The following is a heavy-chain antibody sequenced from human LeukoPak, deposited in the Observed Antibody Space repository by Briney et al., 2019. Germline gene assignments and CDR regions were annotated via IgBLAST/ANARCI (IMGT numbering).Heavy chain of an antibody. J-gene: IGHJ4*02. CDR3: ARDPYGDQRFDY. CDR1: GGSFSGYY. CDR2: INHSGST. Sequence: PSETLSLTCAVYGGSFSGYYWSWIRQPPGKGLEWIGEINHSGSTNYNPSLKSRVTISVDTSKNQFSLKLNSVTAADTAVYYCARDPYGDQRFDYWGQGTLVTVSS. V-gene: IGHV4-34*01. D-gene: IGHD4-17*01.